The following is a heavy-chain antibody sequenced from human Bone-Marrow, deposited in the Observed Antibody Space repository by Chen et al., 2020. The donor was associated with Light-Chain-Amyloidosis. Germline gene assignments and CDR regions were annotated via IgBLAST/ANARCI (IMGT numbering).Heavy chain of an antibody. CDR1: GYTFPNYW. Sequence: EQSGPEVKKPGESLKISCKGSGYTFPNYWIGWVRQMPGKGLEWMGVIYPDDSDARYSPSFVGQVTISADKSITTAYLQWRSLKASDTAMYYCARRRDGYNFDYWGQGTLVTVSS. CDR3: ARRRDGYNFDY. J-gene: IGHJ4*02. CDR2: IYPDDSDA. D-gene: IGHD5-12*01. V-gene: IGHV5-51*01.